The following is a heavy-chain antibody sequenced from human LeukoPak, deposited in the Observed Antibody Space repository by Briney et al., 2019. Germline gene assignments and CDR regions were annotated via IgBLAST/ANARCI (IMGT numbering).Heavy chain of an antibody. CDR3: ARVSPHRKMSYGNQNWFDT. J-gene: IGHJ5*02. D-gene: IGHD3-16*01. CDR1: GYIFSNFG. Sequence: ASVKVSCKASGYIFSNFGINWVRQAPGQGLEWMGWISGYNGYTKYAQKLQGRVTMTTDTSTSSAHMELRSLRSDDTAVYYCARVSPHRKMSYGNQNWFDTWGQGTLVTVSS. CDR2: ISGYNGYT. V-gene: IGHV1-18*01.